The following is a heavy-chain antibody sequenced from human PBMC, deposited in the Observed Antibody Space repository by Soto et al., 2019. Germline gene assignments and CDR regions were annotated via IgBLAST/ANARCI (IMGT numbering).Heavy chain of an antibody. Sequence: PSETLSLTCAVSGGSISSGGYSWSWIRQPPGKGLEWIGYIYHSGSTYYNPSPKSRVTLSVDTSKNQFSLKLSSVTAADTAVYYCARLGGSYAVPHFDYWGQGTLVTVSS. J-gene: IGHJ4*02. D-gene: IGHD1-26*01. CDR2: IYHSGST. CDR3: ARLGGSYAVPHFDY. CDR1: GGSISSGGYS. V-gene: IGHV4-30-2*02.